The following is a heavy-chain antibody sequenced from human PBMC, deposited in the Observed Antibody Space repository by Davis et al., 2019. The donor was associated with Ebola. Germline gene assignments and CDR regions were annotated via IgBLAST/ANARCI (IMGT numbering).Heavy chain of an antibody. CDR3: ARGLFSRGRDY. CDR1: GGTFSSYA. J-gene: IGHJ4*02. CDR2: IIPIFGIA. D-gene: IGHD6-13*01. V-gene: IGHV1-69*04. Sequence: SVKVSCKASGGTFSSYAISWVRQAPGQGLEWMGRIIPIFGIANYAQKFQGRVTITADKSTSTAYMELSSLRSEDTAVYYCARGLFSRGRDYWGQGTLVTVSS.